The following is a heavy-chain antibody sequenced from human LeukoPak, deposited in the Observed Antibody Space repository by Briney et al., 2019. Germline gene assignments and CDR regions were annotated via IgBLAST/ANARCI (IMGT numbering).Heavy chain of an antibody. D-gene: IGHD5-18*01. CDR1: GDSMTSYY. CDR3: ARQEGYSYGYIGFDN. CDR2: VYYTGST. V-gene: IGHV4-59*08. J-gene: IGHJ4*02. Sequence: SETLSLTCSVSGDSMTSYYWSWIRQPPGKGLEWIGFVYYTGSTNYNPSLKSRVTILVDTSKNQFSLKLSSVTAADTAVYYCARQEGYSYGYIGFDNWGQGTLVAVSS.